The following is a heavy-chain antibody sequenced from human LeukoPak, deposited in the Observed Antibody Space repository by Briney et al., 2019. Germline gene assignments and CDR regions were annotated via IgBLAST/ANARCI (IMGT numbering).Heavy chain of an antibody. V-gene: IGHV4-34*01. CDR2: INHSGST. D-gene: IGHD1-1*01. CDR3: ASGGYKEGFDY. Sequence: PSETPSLTCAVYGGSFSGYYWSWIRQPPGKGLEWIGEINHSGSTNYNPSLKSRVTISVDTSKNQFSLKLSSVTAADTAVYYCASGGYKEGFDYWGQGTLVTVSS. CDR1: GGSFSGYY. J-gene: IGHJ4*02.